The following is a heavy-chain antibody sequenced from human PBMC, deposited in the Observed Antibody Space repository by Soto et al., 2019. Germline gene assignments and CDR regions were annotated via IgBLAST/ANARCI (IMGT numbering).Heavy chain of an antibody. V-gene: IGHV3-30*18. CDR1: GFTFSSYG. CDR2: ISYDGSNK. J-gene: IGHJ6*02. D-gene: IGHD5-18*01. CDR3: AKVFKIYSYGYSSYYGMDV. Sequence: PGGSLRLSCAASGFTFSSYGMHWVRQAPGKGLEWVAVISYDGSNKYYADSVKGRFTISRDNSKNTLYLQMNSLRAEDTAVYYCAKVFKIYSYGYSSYYGMDVWGQGTTVTVSS.